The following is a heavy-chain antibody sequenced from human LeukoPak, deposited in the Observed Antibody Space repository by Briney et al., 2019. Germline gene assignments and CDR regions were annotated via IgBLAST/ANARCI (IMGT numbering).Heavy chain of an antibody. V-gene: IGHV3-74*01. CDR1: EFTFSTYC. CDR2: INSDGTNT. D-gene: IGHD1-26*01. Sequence: GGSLRLSCAASEFTFSTYCMHWVRQAPGKGLVWVSRINSDGTNTDYADSVKGRFTISRDNAKNTLYMQMSSLRVDDTAVYYCVREASGASSSAFDVWGQGTMVTVSS. CDR3: VREASGASSSAFDV. J-gene: IGHJ3*01.